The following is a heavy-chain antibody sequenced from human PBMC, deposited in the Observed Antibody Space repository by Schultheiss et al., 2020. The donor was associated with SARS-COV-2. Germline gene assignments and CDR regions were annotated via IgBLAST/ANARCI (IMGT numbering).Heavy chain of an antibody. D-gene: IGHD6-19*01. CDR2: IGSAGTSI. CDR3: ARVRGWYGLFDF. Sequence: GGSLRLSCEASGFTFSSYEMNWFRQAPGEGLEWVSYIGSAGTSIYYAESLKGRFIISRDDTKNTLYLQINSLRVEDTAVYYCARVRGWYGLFDFWGQGALVTVSS. J-gene: IGHJ4*02. V-gene: IGHV3-48*03. CDR1: GFTFSSYE.